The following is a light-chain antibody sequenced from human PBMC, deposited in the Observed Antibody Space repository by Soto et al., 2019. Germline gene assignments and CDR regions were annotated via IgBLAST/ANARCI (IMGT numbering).Light chain of an antibody. CDR2: GAS. V-gene: IGKV3-20*01. J-gene: IGKJ4*01. CDR1: QSVSSN. Sequence: IVMTQSPATLSVSPWERATLSCRARQSVSSNLAWYQQKPGQSPTLPIYGASSRATGIPDRFTGSGSGTDFSLTISRLEPEDFAVYYCQQYDNSLAFGGGTKVDIK. CDR3: QQYDNSLA.